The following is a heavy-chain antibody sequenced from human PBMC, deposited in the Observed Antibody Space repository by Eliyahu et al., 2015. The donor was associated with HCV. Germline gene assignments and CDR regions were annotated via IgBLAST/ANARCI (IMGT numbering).Heavy chain of an antibody. Sequence: EVQLXQSGAEVKKPGESLKISCKGSGXXFTXYWIGWVRQMPGKGXEWMGIIYPGDSDTRYSPSFQGQVTISADKXISTAYLQWSSLKASDTAMYXCARLVDSSGWYMGYWGQGTLVTVSS. D-gene: IGHD6-19*01. CDR1: GXXFTXYW. CDR3: ARLVDSSGWYMGY. J-gene: IGHJ4*02. CDR2: IYPGDSDT. V-gene: IGHV5-51*01.